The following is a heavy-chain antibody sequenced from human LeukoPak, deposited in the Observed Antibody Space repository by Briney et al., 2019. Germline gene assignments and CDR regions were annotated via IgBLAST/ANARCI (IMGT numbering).Heavy chain of an antibody. V-gene: IGHV3-30*03. J-gene: IGHJ6*02. CDR2: ISYDGSNE. CDR1: GFTFSSYG. Sequence: GGSLRLSCAASGFTFSSYGMHWVRQAPGKELEWVALISYDGSNEYYADSVRGRFTISRDNSKFTLYMQMNSLRAEDTAVYYCARVRAGYCTSTSCYTGMDVWGQGTTVTVSS. CDR3: ARVRAGYCTSTSCYTGMDV. D-gene: IGHD2-2*01.